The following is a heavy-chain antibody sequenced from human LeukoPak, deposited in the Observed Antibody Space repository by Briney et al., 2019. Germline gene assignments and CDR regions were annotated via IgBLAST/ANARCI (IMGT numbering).Heavy chain of an antibody. CDR3: ARADYCSSTSCYIDP. D-gene: IGHD2-2*02. J-gene: IGHJ5*02. V-gene: IGHV4-59*01. Sequence: SETLSLTCTVSGGSISSYYWSWIRQPPGEGLEWIGYIYYSGSTNYNPSLKSRVTISVDTSKNQFSLKLSSVTAADTAVYYCARADYCSSTSCYIDPWGQGTLVTVSS. CDR2: IYYSGST. CDR1: GGSISSYY.